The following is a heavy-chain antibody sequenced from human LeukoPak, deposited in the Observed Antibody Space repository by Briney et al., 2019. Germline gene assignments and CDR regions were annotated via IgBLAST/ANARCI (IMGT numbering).Heavy chain of an antibody. D-gene: IGHD4-17*01. Sequence: GGSLRLSCAASGFTVSSNYMCWVRQAPGKGLEWVSVIYSGGSTYYADSVKGRFTISRDNSKNTLYLQMNSLRAEDTAVYYCAKDPNGDYVGAFDNWGQGTMVTVSS. CDR2: IYSGGST. V-gene: IGHV3-66*01. CDR3: AKDPNGDYVGAFDN. CDR1: GFTVSSNY. J-gene: IGHJ3*02.